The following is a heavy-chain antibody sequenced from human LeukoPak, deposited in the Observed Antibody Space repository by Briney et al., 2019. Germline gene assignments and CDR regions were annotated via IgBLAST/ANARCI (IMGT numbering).Heavy chain of an antibody. CDR2: IVVGSGNT. CDR1: GFTFTSSA. CDR3: AADGGFDWLFPAFDI. J-gene: IGHJ3*02. D-gene: IGHD3-9*01. V-gene: IGHV1-58*01. Sequence: EASVKVSCKATGFTFTSSAVQWVRQAREQRLEWIGWIVVGSGNTNYAQKFQERVTITRDMSTSTAYMELSSLRSEDTAVYYCAADGGFDWLFPAFDIWGQGTMVTVSS.